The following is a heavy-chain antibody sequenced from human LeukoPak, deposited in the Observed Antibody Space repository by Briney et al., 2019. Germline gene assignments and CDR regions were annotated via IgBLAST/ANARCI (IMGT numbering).Heavy chain of an antibody. D-gene: IGHD3-3*01. CDR3: ARALWSGHYYLDY. V-gene: IGHV1-18*01. Sequence: ASVRVSCKTSGYTFSHYGFSWVRQAPGQGLEWMGWISAYNGNTEYAQKFRGRVTLTTDTSTDTAYMEVRSLTSADTAVYFCARALWSGHYYLDYWGQGTLVTVSS. CDR2: ISAYNGNT. CDR1: GYTFSHYG. J-gene: IGHJ4*02.